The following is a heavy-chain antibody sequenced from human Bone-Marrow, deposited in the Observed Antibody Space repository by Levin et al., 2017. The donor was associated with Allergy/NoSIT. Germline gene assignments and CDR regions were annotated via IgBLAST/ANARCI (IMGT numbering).Heavy chain of an antibody. CDR3: ARDIGYEATFYGLDV. CDR2: IWYSGSRQ. D-gene: IGHD5-12*01. J-gene: IGHJ6*02. V-gene: IGHV3-33*01. Sequence: GESLKISCAASGFTFTSYGMHWVRQAPGKGLEWVAVIWYSGSRQYYGESVKGRFTISRDSSENTLFLQMNNLTVEDTAVYFCARDIGYEATFYGLDVWGQGTTVTVSS. CDR1: GFTFTSYG.